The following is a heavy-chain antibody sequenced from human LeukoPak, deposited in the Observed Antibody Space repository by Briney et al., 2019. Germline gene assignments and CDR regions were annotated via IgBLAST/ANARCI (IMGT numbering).Heavy chain of an antibody. CDR2: IYYSGST. D-gene: IGHD6-19*01. V-gene: IGHV4-39*01. CDR3: ARHPEQWLVGGFDY. J-gene: IGHJ4*02. CDR1: GVSISSSSYY. Sequence: PSETLSLTCTVSGVSISSSSYYWGWIRQPPGKGLEWIRSIYYSGSTYYNPSLKSRFTISVETSKNQSSLKLSSVTAADMAVYYWARHPEQWLVGGFDYWGQGTLVTVSS.